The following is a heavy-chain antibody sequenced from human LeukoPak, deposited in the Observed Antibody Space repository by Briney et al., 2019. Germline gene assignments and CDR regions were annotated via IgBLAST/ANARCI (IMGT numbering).Heavy chain of an antibody. CDR1: GFTFSSYD. CDR3: AKVAYYYDSSGYDY. Sequence: GGSLRLSCAASGFTFSSYDMHWVRQAPGKGLEWVSAISGSGGSTYYADSVKGRFTISRDNSKNTLYLQMNSLRAEDTAVYYCAKVAYYYDSSGYDYWGQGTLVTVSS. CDR2: ISGSGGST. V-gene: IGHV3-23*01. J-gene: IGHJ4*02. D-gene: IGHD3-22*01.